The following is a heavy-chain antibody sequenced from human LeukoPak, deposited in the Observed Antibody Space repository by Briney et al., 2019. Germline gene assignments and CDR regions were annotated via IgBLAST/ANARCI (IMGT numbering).Heavy chain of an antibody. CDR3: ARERSSGWYDGYFDY. Sequence: SETLSLTCTVSGGSISSSSYYWSWIRQPPGKGLEWIGYIYYSGSTNYNPSLKSRVTISVDTSKNQFSLKLSSVTAADTAVYYCARERSSGWYDGYFDYWGQGTLVTVSS. J-gene: IGHJ4*02. CDR1: GGSISSSSYY. CDR2: IYYSGST. D-gene: IGHD6-19*01. V-gene: IGHV4-61*01.